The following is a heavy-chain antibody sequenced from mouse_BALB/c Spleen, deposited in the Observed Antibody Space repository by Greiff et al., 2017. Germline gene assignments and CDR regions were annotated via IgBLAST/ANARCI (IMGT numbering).Heavy chain of an antibody. J-gene: IGHJ2*01. V-gene: IGHV1S126*01. CDR2: IDPSDSYT. D-gene: IGHD2-4*01. CDR1: GYTFTSYW. CDR3: ARSTMSTTRLFDY. Sequence: VQLQQPGAELVKPGASVKISCKASGYTFTSYWMNWVKQRPGQGLEWIGEIDPSDSYTNNNQKFKDKATLTVDKSSSTAYMQLSSLTSEDTAVYDDARSTMSTTRLFDYWGQGTTLTVSS.